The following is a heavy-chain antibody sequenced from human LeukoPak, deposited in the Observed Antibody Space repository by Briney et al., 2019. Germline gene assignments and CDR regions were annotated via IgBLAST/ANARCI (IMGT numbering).Heavy chain of an antibody. CDR1: GYTFTGYY. CDR2: INPKSGGT. V-gene: IGHV1-2*06. J-gene: IGHJ4*02. D-gene: IGHD3-3*02. CDR3: ARDLHFWSGYYDVYYFDY. Sequence: ASVKVSCKASGYTFTGYYMHWVRQAPGQGLEWMGRINPKSGGTNYAQKFQGRVTMTRDTSISTAYMELSRLRSDDTAVYYCARDLHFWSGYYDVYYFDYWGQGTLVTVSS.